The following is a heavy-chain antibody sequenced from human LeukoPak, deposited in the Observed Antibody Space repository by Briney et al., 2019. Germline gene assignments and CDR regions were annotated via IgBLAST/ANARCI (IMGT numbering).Heavy chain of an antibody. Sequence: PGGSLRLSCAASGFTFSNYWMHWVRQAPGKGLVWVSRINSDGSSTNYADSVKGRFTISRDNAKNTLYLQMNSLRAEDTAVYYCAKDPDYGGNSGVDYFDYWGQGTLVTVSS. J-gene: IGHJ4*02. D-gene: IGHD4-23*01. V-gene: IGHV3-74*01. CDR3: AKDPDYGGNSGVDYFDY. CDR2: INSDGSST. CDR1: GFTFSNYW.